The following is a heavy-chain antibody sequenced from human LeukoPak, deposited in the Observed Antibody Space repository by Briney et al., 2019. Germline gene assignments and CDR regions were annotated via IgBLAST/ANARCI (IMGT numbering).Heavy chain of an antibody. Sequence: SETLSLTCAVYGGSFSGYYWSWIRQPPGKGLEWIGEINHSGSTDYNPSLKSRVTISVDTSKDQFSLKLSSVTAADTAVYYCARGGYDILTGLNAFDIWGQGTMVTVSS. CDR1: GGSFSGYY. J-gene: IGHJ3*02. V-gene: IGHV4-34*01. CDR2: INHSGST. D-gene: IGHD3-9*01. CDR3: ARGGYDILTGLNAFDI.